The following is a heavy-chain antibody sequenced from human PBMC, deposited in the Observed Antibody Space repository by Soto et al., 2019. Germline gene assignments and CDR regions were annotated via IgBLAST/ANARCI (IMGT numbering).Heavy chain of an antibody. CDR1: GGSISSGDYY. CDR2: IYYSGST. Sequence: NPSETLSLTCTVSGGSISSGDYYWSWIRQPPGKGLEWIGYIYYSGSTYYNPSLKSRVTISVDTSKNQFSLKLSSVTAADTAVYYCARTMTDHYFDYWGQGTLVTVSS. D-gene: IGHD3-22*01. J-gene: IGHJ4*02. CDR3: ARTMTDHYFDY. V-gene: IGHV4-30-4*01.